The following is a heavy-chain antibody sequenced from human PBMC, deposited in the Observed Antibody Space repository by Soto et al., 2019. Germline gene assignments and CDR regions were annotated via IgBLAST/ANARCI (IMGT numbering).Heavy chain of an antibody. CDR2: ISGSGGST. V-gene: IGHV3-23*01. CDR1: GFTFSSYA. CDR3: AKGSGYSSSSGRFDP. Sequence: GGSLRLSCAASGFTFSSYAMSWVRQAPGKGLEWVSAISGSGGSTYYADSVKGRFTISRDNSKNTLYLQMNSLRAEDTAVYYCAKGSGYSSSSGRFDPWGQGTLVTVSS. J-gene: IGHJ5*02. D-gene: IGHD6-6*01.